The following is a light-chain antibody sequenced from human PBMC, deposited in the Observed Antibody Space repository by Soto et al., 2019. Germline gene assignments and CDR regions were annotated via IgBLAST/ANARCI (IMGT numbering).Light chain of an antibody. CDR2: SNN. CDR3: AALDERLNRWV. V-gene: IGLV1-44*01. J-gene: IGLJ3*02. CDR1: SSNIGSNT. Sequence: QSVLTQPPSASGTPGQRVTISCSGSSSNIGSNTVNWYQQLPGTAPKLLIYSNNQRPSGVPDRFSGSQSGTSASLAISGRQSLVEADCYCAALDERLNRWVFGGGTHLTVL.